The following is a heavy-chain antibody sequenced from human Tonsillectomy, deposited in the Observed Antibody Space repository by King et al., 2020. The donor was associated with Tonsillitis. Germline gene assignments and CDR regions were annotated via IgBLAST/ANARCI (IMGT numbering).Heavy chain of an antibody. J-gene: IGHJ2*01. CDR2: IWYDGSKK. Sequence: VQLVESGGGVVQPGRSLRLSCAASGFTFSHYGMHWVRQAPGKGLEWVALIWYDGSKKYYADSVKGRFTISRDNPKNTVYLQMNSLRAEDTAVYYCARDGAAAAGSLSWYFDLWGRGTLVTVSS. D-gene: IGHD6-13*01. CDR3: ARDGAAAAGSLSWYFDL. V-gene: IGHV3-33*08. CDR1: GFTFSHYG.